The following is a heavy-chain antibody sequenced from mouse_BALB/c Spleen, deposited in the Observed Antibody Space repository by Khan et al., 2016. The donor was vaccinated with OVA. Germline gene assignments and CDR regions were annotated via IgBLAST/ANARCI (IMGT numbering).Heavy chain of an antibody. CDR2: INPSNGYT. V-gene: IGHV1-4*01. J-gene: IGHJ3*01. Sequence: QVQLKQSGAELARPGASVKMSCKASGYTFTTYTMHWVKQRPGPGLEWIGYINPSNGYTNYNQKFKDKSTFTADKSSSTAYMQLSSLTSDYSAVYCCARDGAYYGSDGCFAKWGQGTMVTGSA. D-gene: IGHD2-10*01. CDR1: GYTFTTYT. CDR3: ARDGAYYGSDGCFAK.